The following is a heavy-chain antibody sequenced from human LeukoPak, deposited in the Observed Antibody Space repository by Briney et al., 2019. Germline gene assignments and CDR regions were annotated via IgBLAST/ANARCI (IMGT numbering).Heavy chain of an antibody. J-gene: IGHJ4*02. V-gene: IGHV4-30-2*01. D-gene: IGHD3-3*01. Sequence: SETLSLTCAVSGGSISSGSYSWSWIRQPPGKGLEWIGYIYPRGSTYYNPSLKSRVTISVDTSKNQLSLNLSSVTAADTAVYYCAYDFWGGARPDWGQGTLVTVSS. CDR2: IYPRGST. CDR1: GGSISSGSYS. CDR3: AYDFWGGARPD.